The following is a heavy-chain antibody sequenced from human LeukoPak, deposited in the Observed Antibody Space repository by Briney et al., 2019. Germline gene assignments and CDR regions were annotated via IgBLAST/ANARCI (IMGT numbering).Heavy chain of an antibody. D-gene: IGHD3-10*01. Sequence: SETLSLTCTVSGGSISSYFWSWIRQPPWKGLEWIGYVSNTGTTNYNPSLKSRVSISVDTSKNQFSLKLTPVTAADTAVYYCARTLGSGAGTGWFEPWGQGTLVTVSS. CDR2: VSNTGTT. J-gene: IGHJ5*02. V-gene: IGHV4-59*01. CDR3: ARTLGSGAGTGWFEP. CDR1: GGSISSYF.